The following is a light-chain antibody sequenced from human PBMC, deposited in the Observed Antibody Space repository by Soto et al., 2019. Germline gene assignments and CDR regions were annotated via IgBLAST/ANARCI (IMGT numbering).Light chain of an antibody. CDR1: QSVSSN. Sequence: EIVMTQSPATLSVSPGERATLSCRASQSVSSNLAWYQQNPGQAPRLLISAASTRATGIPARFSGSGSGTEFTLTISSLQSEDFAVYHCQHYNDWPYTFGQGTKLEIK. V-gene: IGKV3D-15*01. CDR3: QHYNDWPYT. J-gene: IGKJ2*01. CDR2: AAS.